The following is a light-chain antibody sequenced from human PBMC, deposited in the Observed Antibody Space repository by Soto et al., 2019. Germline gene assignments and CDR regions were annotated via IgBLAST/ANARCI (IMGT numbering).Light chain of an antibody. CDR3: QKYNSVPVT. V-gene: IGKV1-27*01. CDR1: QGISNY. CDR2: SAS. J-gene: IGKJ5*01. Sequence: DIQMTQSPSSLSASVGDRVTITCRASQGISNYLAWYQQKPGKVPKLLIYSASTLQSGVPSRFSGSGSGTDFTLTIRSLQPEDVATYYGQKYNSVPVTFGQGTRLEMK.